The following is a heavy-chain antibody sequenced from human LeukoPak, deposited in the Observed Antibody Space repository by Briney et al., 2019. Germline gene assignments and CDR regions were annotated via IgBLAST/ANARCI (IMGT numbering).Heavy chain of an antibody. D-gene: IGHD3-22*01. J-gene: IGHJ3*02. CDR1: GFTFSSYA. V-gene: IGHV3-30-3*01. Sequence: GGSLRLSCAASGFTFSSYAMHWVRQAPGKGLEWVAVISYDGSNKYYADSVKGRFTISRDNSKNTLYLQMNSLRAEDTAVYYCASGGGYYDSSGYADAFDIWGQGTMVTVSS. CDR2: ISYDGSNK. CDR3: ASGGGYYDSSGYADAFDI.